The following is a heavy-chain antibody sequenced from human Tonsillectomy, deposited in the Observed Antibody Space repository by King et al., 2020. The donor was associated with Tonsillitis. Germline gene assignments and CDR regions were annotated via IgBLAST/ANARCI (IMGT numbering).Heavy chain of an antibody. CDR2: INSAGTIT. V-gene: IGHV3-74*01. CDR3: ARDGLSTTPFDL. Sequence: VQLVESGGGLVQPGGSLRLSCAASGFSLSNYWMHWVRQDPGRGLVWVSHINSAGTITSYADSVRGRFTISRDLVKNTVYLQMNNLGAEDTAIYYCARDGLSTTPFDLWGQGPLLPVSS. CDR1: GFSLSNYW. J-gene: IGHJ4*02. D-gene: IGHD3/OR15-3a*01.